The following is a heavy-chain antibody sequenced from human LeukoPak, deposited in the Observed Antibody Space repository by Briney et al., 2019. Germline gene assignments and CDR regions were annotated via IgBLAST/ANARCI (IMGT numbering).Heavy chain of an antibody. V-gene: IGHV3-23*01. CDR2: LSGSGGST. D-gene: IGHD3-16*01. CDR3: AKALGGYHLDH. J-gene: IGHJ4*02. Sequence: GGSLRLSCAASGFTFRSYGMSWVRQAPGKGLEWVSSLSGSGGSTYYADSVKGRFTISRDNSKNTLFLHMTSLRAEDAAVYYCAKALGGYHLDHWGQGTLVNVPS. CDR1: GFTFRSYG.